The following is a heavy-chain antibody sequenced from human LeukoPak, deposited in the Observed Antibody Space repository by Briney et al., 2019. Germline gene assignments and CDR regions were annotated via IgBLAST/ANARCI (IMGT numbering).Heavy chain of an antibody. V-gene: IGHV4-59*08. J-gene: IGHJ3*02. CDR3: ARHDSGYHLGAFNI. CDR1: GGSISSYY. Sequence: PSETLSLTCTVSGGSISSYYWSWIRQPPGKGLEWIGYIYYSGSTNYNPSLKSRVTISVDTSKNQFSLKLTSVTATDTTVYYCARHDSGYHLGAFNIWGQGTMVTVSS. CDR2: IYYSGST. D-gene: IGHD5-12*01.